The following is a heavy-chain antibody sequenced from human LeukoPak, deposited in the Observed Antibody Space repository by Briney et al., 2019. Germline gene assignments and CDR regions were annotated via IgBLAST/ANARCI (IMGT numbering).Heavy chain of an antibody. D-gene: IGHD3-10*01. CDR2: INSDGSST. Sequence: GGSLRLSCAASGFTFSNYWMHWVRHAPGKGLVWVSRINSDGSSTAYADSVKGRFTIARDNAKNTLYLQMNSLRAEDTAVYYCTRKGVFGDYSAYWGQGTLVTVSS. J-gene: IGHJ4*02. CDR1: GFTFSNYW. CDR3: TRKGVFGDYSAY. V-gene: IGHV3-74*01.